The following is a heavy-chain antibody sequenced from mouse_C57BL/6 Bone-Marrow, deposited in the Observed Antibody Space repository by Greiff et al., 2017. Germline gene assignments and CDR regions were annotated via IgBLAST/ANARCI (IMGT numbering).Heavy chain of an antibody. CDR1: GFSLTSYG. D-gene: IGHD1-1*01. J-gene: IGHJ1*03. CDR3: AKRDYGSSYVDWYFDV. Sequence: VQLQESGPGLVQPSQSLSITCTVSGFSLTSYGVHWVRQSPGKGLEWLGVIWRGGSTDYNAAFMSRLSITKDNSKSQVFFKMNSLQADDTAIYYCAKRDYGSSYVDWYFDVWGTGTTVTVSS. CDR2: IWRGGST. V-gene: IGHV2-5*01.